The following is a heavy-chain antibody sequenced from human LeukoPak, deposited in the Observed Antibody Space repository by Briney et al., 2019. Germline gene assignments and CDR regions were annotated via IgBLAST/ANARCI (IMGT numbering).Heavy chain of an antibody. CDR3: ARPYPGFFAAFDI. CDR2: ISYDGNDE. J-gene: IGHJ3*02. V-gene: IGHV3-30-3*01. CDR1: GFTFSSYV. D-gene: IGHD3-3*01. Sequence: GGSLRLSCAASGFTFSSYVMHWVRQAPGKGLEWVAVISYDGNDEYYADSVKGRFTIYRDNSKNTLYLQMNSLRAEDTADYYCARPYPGFFAAFDIWGQGTMVTVSS.